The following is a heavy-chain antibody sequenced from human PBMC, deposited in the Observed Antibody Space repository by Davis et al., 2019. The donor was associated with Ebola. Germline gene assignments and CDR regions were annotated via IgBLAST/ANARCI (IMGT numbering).Heavy chain of an antibody. CDR1: GFTFSSYG. D-gene: IGHD2-21*02. CDR2: ISYDGSNK. CDR3: AKAACGGDCYFYYYYYGMDV. V-gene: IGHV3-30*18. J-gene: IGHJ6*02. Sequence: GGSLRLSCAASGFTFSSYGMHWVRQAPGKGLEWVAVISYDGSNKYYADSVKGRFTISRDNSKNTLYLQMNSLRAEDTAVYYCAKAACGGDCYFYYYYYGMDVWGQGTTVTVSS.